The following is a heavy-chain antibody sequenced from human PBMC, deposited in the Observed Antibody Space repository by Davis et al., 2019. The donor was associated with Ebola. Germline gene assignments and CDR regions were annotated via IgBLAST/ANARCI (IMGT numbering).Heavy chain of an antibody. CDR2: INPSGGST. J-gene: IGHJ4*02. Sequence: AASVKVSCKVSGYTFTGYYMHWVRQAPGQGLEWMGLINPSGGSTTYAQKFQGRVTMTRDTSTSTVYMDLRSLRSEDTAVYYCARVRDSYFGSAKDYWGQGTLVTVSS. D-gene: IGHD3-10*01. V-gene: IGHV1-46*01. CDR1: GYTFTGYY. CDR3: ARVRDSYFGSAKDY.